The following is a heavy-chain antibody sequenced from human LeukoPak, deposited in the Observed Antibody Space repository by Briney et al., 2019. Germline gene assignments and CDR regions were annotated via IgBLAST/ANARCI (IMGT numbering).Heavy chain of an antibody. V-gene: IGHV4-4*07. J-gene: IGHJ5*02. CDR2: IYAGGST. Sequence: SETLSLTCTVSGGSISSYYWSWIRQPPGKGLEWIGRIYAGGSTNYNPSLKSRVTMSVDTSKNQFSLKLSSVTAADTAVYYCARPQSGLGWFDPWGQGTLVTVSS. CDR3: ARPQSGLGWFDP. CDR1: GGSISSYY.